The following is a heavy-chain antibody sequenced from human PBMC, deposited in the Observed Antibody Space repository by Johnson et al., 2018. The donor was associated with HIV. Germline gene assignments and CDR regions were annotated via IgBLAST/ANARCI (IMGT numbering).Heavy chain of an antibody. Sequence: VQLVESGGGLVQPGGSLRLSCAASGFTFSSYAMHWVRQAPGKGLEWVSVIYSGGSTYYADSVKGRFTISRDNSKNTMYLQMNSLKTEDTAVYYCLPYDFPIWGQGTMVTVSS. J-gene: IGHJ3*02. CDR1: GFTFSSYA. D-gene: IGHD3-3*01. CDR2: IYSGGST. CDR3: LPYDFPI. V-gene: IGHV3-66*01.